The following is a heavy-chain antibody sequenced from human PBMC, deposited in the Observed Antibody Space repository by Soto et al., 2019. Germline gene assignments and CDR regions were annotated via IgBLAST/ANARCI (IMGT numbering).Heavy chain of an antibody. J-gene: IGHJ4*02. CDR3: AKGTVGSTFQPYYFDF. CDR2: ISGSGGST. D-gene: IGHD6-13*01. V-gene: IGHV3-23*01. CDR1: GLTFSSYA. Sequence: PGGSLRLSCAVSGLTFSSYAMSWVRQGPGKGLEWVSTISGSGGSTYYADSVKGRFTISRDNSRDTLCLQMNNLRAEDTAVYYCAKGTVGSTFQPYYFDFWGQGTLVTVSS.